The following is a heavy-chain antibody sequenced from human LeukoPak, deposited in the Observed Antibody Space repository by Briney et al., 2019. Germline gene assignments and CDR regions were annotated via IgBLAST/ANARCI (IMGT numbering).Heavy chain of an antibody. CDR2: ISGNGGNT. V-gene: IGHV3-23*01. D-gene: IGHD3-10*01. CDR3: AKDRNYYGSGRGEDY. J-gene: IGHJ4*02. CDR1: GFIFSNYA. Sequence: GSLSLSCAASGFIFSNYAISWVRPAPGKGLEGVSSISGNGGNTYYADSAKGRFTISRYNSKNTLSLQMNSLRAEDTAVYYCAKDRNYYGSGRGEDYWGQGTLVTVSS.